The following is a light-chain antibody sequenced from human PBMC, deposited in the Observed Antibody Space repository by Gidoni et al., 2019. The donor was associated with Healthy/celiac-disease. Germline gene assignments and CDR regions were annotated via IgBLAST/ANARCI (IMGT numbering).Light chain of an antibody. J-gene: IGKJ1*01. CDR2: SAS. V-gene: IGKV3-15*01. Sequence: EIEMTQSPATLSVSPGERATLSCRASQSVSSNLAWYQQKPGQAPTLLIYSASTRATGIPARFSGSGSGTEFTLTISSLQSEDFAVYYCQQYNNWPPWTFGQGTKVEIK. CDR1: QSVSSN. CDR3: QQYNNWPPWT.